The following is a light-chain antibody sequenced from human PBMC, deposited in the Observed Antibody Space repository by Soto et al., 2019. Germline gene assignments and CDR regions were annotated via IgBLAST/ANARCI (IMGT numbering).Light chain of an antibody. CDR1: QSVLYSSNNKNY. CDR2: GAS. Sequence: DIVMTQSPDSLAVSLGERATINCKSSQSVLYSSNNKNYLAWYQQKPGQAPRLLIYGASTRATGIPDRLSGSGSGTDFTLTISSLEPEDFAVYYCQKRSNWPWTFGQGTKVDIK. V-gene: IGKV4-1*01. J-gene: IGKJ1*01. CDR3: QKRSNWPWT.